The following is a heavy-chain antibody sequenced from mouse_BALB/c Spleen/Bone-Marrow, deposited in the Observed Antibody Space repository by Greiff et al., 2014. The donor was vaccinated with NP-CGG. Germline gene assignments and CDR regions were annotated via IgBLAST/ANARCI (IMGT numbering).Heavy chain of an antibody. Sequence: EVKLMESGGGLVQPKGSLKLSCAASGFTFNTYAMNWVRQAPGKGLEWVARIRSKSNNYATYYADSVKDRFTISRDDSQSTLYLQMNNLKTEDSAMYYCVKHSCIYYGQYFDVWGAGTTVTVSS. CDR2: IRSKSNNYAT. J-gene: IGHJ1*01. CDR3: VKHSCIYYGQYFDV. CDR1: GFTFNTYA. V-gene: IGHV10-1*02. D-gene: IGHD1-2*01.